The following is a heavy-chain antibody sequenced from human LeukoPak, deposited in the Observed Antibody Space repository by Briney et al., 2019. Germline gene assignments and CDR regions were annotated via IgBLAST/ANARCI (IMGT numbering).Heavy chain of an antibody. D-gene: IGHD2-15*01. CDR2: IYPSGTT. V-gene: IGHV4-59*01. CDR3: AGVISATGYFDY. J-gene: IGHJ4*02. Sequence: SETLSLTCTVSGGSINSYYWTWIRQPPGKGLEWIGYIYPSGTTNCNPSLKSRVTISIDTSKNQFSLKLSTVTAADTAVYYCAGVISATGYFDYWGQGTPVTVSS. CDR1: GGSINSYY.